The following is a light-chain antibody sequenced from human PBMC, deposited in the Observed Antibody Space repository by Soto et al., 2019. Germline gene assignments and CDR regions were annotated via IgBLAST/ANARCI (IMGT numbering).Light chain of an antibody. CDR2: GAS. CDR1: QSLTNSF. Sequence: EILLTQSPGTLSFSPGDRATLSCRSSQSLTNSFLAWYQQRPGQTPRLLIYGASIRATDIPDRFSGSGSGTDFTLTISRLEPEDFAVYFCQQYGRLPLSFGGGTKVEIK. CDR3: QQYGRLPLS. V-gene: IGKV3-20*01. J-gene: IGKJ4*01.